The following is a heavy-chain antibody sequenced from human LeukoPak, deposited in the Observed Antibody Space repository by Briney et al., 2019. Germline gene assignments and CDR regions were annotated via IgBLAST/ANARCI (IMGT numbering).Heavy chain of an antibody. D-gene: IGHD3-3*01. CDR1: GFTFSSYG. CDR3: ARDTPSFNFWSGSTNAFDI. J-gene: IGHJ3*02. V-gene: IGHV3-30*19. CDR2: ISYDGSNK. Sequence: GGSLRLSCAASGFTFSSYGMHWVRQAPGKGLEWVAVISYDGSNKYYADSVKGRFTISRDNSKNTLYLQMNSLRAEDTAVYYCARDTPSFNFWSGSTNAFDIWGQGTMVTVSS.